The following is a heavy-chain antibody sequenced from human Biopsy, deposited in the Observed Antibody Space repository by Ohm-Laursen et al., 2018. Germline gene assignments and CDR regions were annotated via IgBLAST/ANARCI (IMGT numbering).Heavy chain of an antibody. J-gene: IGHJ5*02. CDR3: ARDLYDSCGGCPFDP. CDR2: INGSGGST. V-gene: IGHV3-23*01. D-gene: IGHD3-3*01. Sequence: SLRLSCSASGFTFSSHAMSWVRQAPGKGPECVSVINGSGGSTYYADPVKGRFTISRDNSRNTLYLQMNSLRADDTAMYYCARDLYDSCGGCPFDPWGQGTLVTVSP. CDR1: GFTFSSHA.